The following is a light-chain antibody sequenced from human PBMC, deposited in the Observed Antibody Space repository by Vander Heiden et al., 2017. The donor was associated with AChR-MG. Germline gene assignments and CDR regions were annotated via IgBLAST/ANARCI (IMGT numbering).Light chain of an antibody. J-gene: IGKJ1*01. CDR1: WTITRW. V-gene: IGKV1-5*01. CDR3: QQYKSYSQWT. Sequence: DIQMTQSPSTLSASVGDRVTITCRACWTITRWLAWYQQKPGKAPELLIYDASRLESGVPSRFSGSGSGTEFTLTISSLQPDDFATYYCQQYKSYSQWTFGQGTKVEIK. CDR2: DAS.